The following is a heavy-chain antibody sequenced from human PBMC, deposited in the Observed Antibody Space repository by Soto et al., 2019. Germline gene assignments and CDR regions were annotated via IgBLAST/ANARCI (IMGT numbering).Heavy chain of an antibody. CDR1: RFTFDNYA. CDR2: ISWNSGNT. CDR3: ARSPLYCSSTTCRAYFVY. Sequence: EVQLVESGGGLVQPGRSLRLSCAASRFTFDNYAMQWVRQAPGKGLEWVSSISWNSGNTDYAGSVKGRFIIARDSAKNSLYLQMNSLRAEDTALYSCARSPLYCSSTTCRAYFVYWCQGTRVTVSS. D-gene: IGHD2-2*01. V-gene: IGHV3-9*01. J-gene: IGHJ4*02.